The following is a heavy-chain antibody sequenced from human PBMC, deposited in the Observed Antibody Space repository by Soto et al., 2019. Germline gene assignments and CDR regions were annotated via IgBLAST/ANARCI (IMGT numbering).Heavy chain of an antibody. CDR1: RFTFSSYW. CDR3: GRAYRAGTCDS. CDR2: IKEDGSEK. V-gene: IGHV3-7*05. D-gene: IGHD6-13*01. J-gene: IGHJ4*02. Sequence: EVQLVESGGGLVQPGGSLRLSCAASRFTFSSYWMSWVRQAPGKGLEWVANIKEDGSEKYYVDSVKGRFTISRDNAKNSLYLQMNSLRAEDTAVYYCGRAYRAGTCDSWGQGTLVTVSS.